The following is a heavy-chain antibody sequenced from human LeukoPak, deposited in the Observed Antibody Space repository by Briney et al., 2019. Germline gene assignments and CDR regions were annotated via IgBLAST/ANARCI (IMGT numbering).Heavy chain of an antibody. CDR2: IKQDGSEK. CDR3: ARDFYIGRVYGGNSHYYYYGMDV. J-gene: IGHJ6*02. D-gene: IGHD4-23*01. CDR1: GFTFSNYW. V-gene: IGHV3-7*05. Sequence: GGSLRLSCAASGFTFSNYWMSWVRQAPGKGLEWVANIKQDGSEKYYVDSVKGRFTISRDNAKNSLYVQMNSLRAEDTAVYYCARDFYIGRVYGGNSHYYYYGMDVWGQGTTVTVSS.